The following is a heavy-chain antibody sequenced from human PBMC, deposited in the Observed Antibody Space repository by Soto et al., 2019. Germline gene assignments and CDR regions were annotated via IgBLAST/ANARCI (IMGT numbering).Heavy chain of an antibody. CDR2: ISYDGSNK. CDR1: GFTFRSYA. Sequence: QVQLVESGGGVVQPGGSLRLSCGASGFTFRSYAMHWVRQTPGKGLEWVAVISYDGSNKHYADSVKGRFSISRDNSKNMLYQQMDSLSTEDTAVYYCVRSMIIVVRLIGLDYWGQGTLVTVSS. J-gene: IGHJ4*02. V-gene: IGHV3-30-3*01. CDR3: VRSMIIVVRLIGLDY. D-gene: IGHD3-22*01.